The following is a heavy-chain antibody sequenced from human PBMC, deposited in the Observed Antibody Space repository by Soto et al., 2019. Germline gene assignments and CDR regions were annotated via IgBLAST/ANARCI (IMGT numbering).Heavy chain of an antibody. CDR2: ISYDGSNK. J-gene: IGHJ4*02. Sequence: QVQLVEPGGGVVQPGRSLRLSCAASGFPFSSYGMHWVREAPGKGLEWVAVISYDGSNKYYADSVKGRFTISRDNSASTLYLQMTSLRPEDTALYYCVGGQYYFDYRGQGTLVTVSP. V-gene: IGHV3-30*03. CDR1: GFPFSSYG. CDR3: VGGQYYFDY.